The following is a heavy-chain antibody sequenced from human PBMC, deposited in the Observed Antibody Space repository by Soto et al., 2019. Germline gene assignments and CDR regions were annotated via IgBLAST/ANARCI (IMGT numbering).Heavy chain of an antibody. Sequence: SVKVSCKASGFTFTSSAVQWVRQARGQRLEWIGWIVVGSGNTNYAQKFQERVTITRDMSTSTAYMELSSLRSEDTAVYYCAAIPFLTGYSTSFDYWGQGTLVTVSS. CDR1: GFTFTSSA. CDR2: IVVGSGNT. D-gene: IGHD3-9*01. J-gene: IGHJ4*02. V-gene: IGHV1-58*01. CDR3: AAIPFLTGYSTSFDY.